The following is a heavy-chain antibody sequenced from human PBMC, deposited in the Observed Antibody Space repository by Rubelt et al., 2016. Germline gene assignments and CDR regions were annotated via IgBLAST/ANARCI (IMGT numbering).Heavy chain of an antibody. V-gene: IGHV4-59*01. CDR2: IYDSGRT. J-gene: IGHJ6*02. D-gene: IGHD2-8*01. CDR1: GGSISSYF. CDR3: ARGNGYYGMDV. Sequence: QLQESGPGLVKPSETLSLTCTVSGGSISSYFWNWIRQPPGKGLEWIGYIYDSGRTNYNPSLKSRVTISVDTSKNQFSLRLSSATAADTAVYYCARGNGYYGMDVWGQGTTVTVSS.